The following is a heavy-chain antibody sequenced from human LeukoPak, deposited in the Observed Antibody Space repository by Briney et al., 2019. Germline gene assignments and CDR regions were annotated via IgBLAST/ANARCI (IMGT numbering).Heavy chain of an antibody. CDR3: ARGHYYDTRLDY. J-gene: IGHJ4*02. Sequence: SQTLSLTCVISGDSSISKNAWNWVRQSPSGGLECLGRTYYSSKWYSEYAESVKSRITINVDTSKNQFSLQLNSVTPEDTAVYYCARGHYYDTRLDYWGQGTLVTASS. V-gene: IGHV6-1*01. CDR2: TYYSSKWYS. CDR1: GDSSISKNA. D-gene: IGHD3-22*01.